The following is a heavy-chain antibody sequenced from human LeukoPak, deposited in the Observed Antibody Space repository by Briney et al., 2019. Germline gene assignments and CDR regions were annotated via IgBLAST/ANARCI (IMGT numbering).Heavy chain of an antibody. V-gene: IGHV4-39*01. CDR2: IYNSERI. Sequence: SETLSLTCTVSGGSISTSNYYWGWIRQPPWKGLEWIGSIYNSERIYYNPSLKSRVTISVDTYKNQFSLKLSSVTAADTAVYYCARRGVYDFWTGYYRGYFDYWGQGTLVTVSS. J-gene: IGHJ4*02. D-gene: IGHD3-3*01. CDR3: ARRGVYDFWTGYYRGYFDY. CDR1: GGSISTSNYY.